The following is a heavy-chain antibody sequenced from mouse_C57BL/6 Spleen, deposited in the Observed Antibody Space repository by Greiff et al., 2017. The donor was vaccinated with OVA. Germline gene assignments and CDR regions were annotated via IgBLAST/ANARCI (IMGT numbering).Heavy chain of an antibody. Sequence: QVQLQQPGAELVMPGASVKLSCKASGYTFTSYWMHWVKQRPGQGLEWIGEIDPSDSYTNYNQKFKGKSTLTVDKSSSTAYMQLSSLTSADSAVYYCARGRDYFDYWGQGTTLTVSS. V-gene: IGHV1-69*01. CDR1: GYTFTSYW. J-gene: IGHJ2*01. CDR3: ARGRDYFDY. CDR2: IDPSDSYT.